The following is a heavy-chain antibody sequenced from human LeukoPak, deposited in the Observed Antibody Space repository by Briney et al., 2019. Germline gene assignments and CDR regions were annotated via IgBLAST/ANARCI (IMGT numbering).Heavy chain of an antibody. CDR2: ISGSGGTT. J-gene: IGHJ4*02. CDR1: GFTFSSYA. D-gene: IGHD3-10*01. Sequence: PGGSLRLSCAASGFTFSSYAMSWVRQAPGKGLEWVSAISGSGGTTYYADSVKGRFTISRDNSKNTLYLQMNSLRAEDAAVYYCAKGLFPLVRGVLDYWGQGNLVTVSS. CDR3: AKGLFPLVRGVLDY. V-gene: IGHV3-23*01.